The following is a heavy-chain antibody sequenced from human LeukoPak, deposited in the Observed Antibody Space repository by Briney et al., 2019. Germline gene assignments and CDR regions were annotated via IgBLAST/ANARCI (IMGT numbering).Heavy chain of an antibody. V-gene: IGHV3-7*01. CDR3: TRLGYIDEGIDY. CDR2: IKQDGSKK. CDR1: GFPFSSYW. Sequence: QPGGSLRLSCVASGFPFSSYWMTWVRQAPGKGLEWVANIKQDGSKKSYVDSVKGRFTISKDNAKNSLYLQMNSLRAEDTAIYYCTRLGYIDEGIDYWGQGTLVTVSS. J-gene: IGHJ4*02. D-gene: IGHD5-24*01.